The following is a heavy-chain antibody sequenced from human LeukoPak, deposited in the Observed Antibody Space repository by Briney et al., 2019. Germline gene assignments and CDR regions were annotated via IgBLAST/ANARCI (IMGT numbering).Heavy chain of an antibody. CDR3: ARDYVDTATVNYDSSAEDYFDY. V-gene: IGHV1-18*01. CDR1: GYTFTSYG. Sequence: ASVKVSCKASGYTFTSYGISWVRQAPGQGLEWMGWISAYNGNTNYAQKLQGRVTMTTDTSTSTAYMELRSLRSDDTAVYYCARDYVDTATVNYDSSAEDYFDYWGQGTLVTVSS. J-gene: IGHJ4*02. D-gene: IGHD3-22*01. CDR2: ISAYNGNT.